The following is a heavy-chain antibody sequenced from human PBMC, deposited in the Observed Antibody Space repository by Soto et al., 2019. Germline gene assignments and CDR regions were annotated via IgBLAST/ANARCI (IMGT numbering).Heavy chain of an antibody. CDR3: ARMYYHDSSGYSSDY. D-gene: IGHD3-22*01. Sequence: SVNVYCKSSCYTSTSYAINWVRQAPGQGLEWMGGIIPLFGAPNYAQKFQGRVTITADESTSTAYMELSSLRSEDTAVYYCARMYYHDSSGYSSDYWGQGAQVTVSS. CDR2: IIPLFGAP. J-gene: IGHJ4*02. V-gene: IGHV1-69*13. CDR1: CYTSTSYA.